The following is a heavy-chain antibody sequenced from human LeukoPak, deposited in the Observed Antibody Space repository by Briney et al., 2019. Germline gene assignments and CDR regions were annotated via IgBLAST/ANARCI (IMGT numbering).Heavy chain of an antibody. CDR2: IYHSGST. CDR3: ARTRLRFGELVSDEYYYGMDV. Sequence: SETLSLTCTVSGYSISSGYYWGWIRQPPGKGLEWIGNIYHSGSTYYNPSLKSRVTISVDTSKNQFSLKLSSVTAADTAVYYCARTRLRFGELVSDEYYYGMDVWGQGTTVTVSS. V-gene: IGHV4-38-2*02. CDR1: GYSISSGYY. D-gene: IGHD3-10*01. J-gene: IGHJ6*02.